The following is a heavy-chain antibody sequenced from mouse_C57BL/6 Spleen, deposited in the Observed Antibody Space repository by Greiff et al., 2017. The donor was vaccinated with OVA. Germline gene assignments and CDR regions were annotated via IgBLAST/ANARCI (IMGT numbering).Heavy chain of an antibody. D-gene: IGHD3-2*02. V-gene: IGHV1-53*01. J-gene: IGHJ4*01. CDR2: INPSNGGT. Sequence: VQLQQPGTELVKPGASVKLSCKASGYTFTSYWMHWVKQRPGQGLEWIGNINPSNGGTNYNEKFKSKATLTVDKSSSTAYMQLSSLTSEDSAVYYCASEAAQALYYYAMDYWGQGTSVTVSS. CDR1: GYTFTSYW. CDR3: ASEAAQALYYYAMDY.